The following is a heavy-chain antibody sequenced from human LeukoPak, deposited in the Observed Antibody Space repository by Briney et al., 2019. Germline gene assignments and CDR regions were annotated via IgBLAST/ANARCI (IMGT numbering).Heavy chain of an antibody. J-gene: IGHJ4*02. D-gene: IGHD2-8*01. Sequence: GGSLRLSCAASEFSVSDSYMSWVRQAPGKGLQWVSVIFSGGSTYYTDSVKGRFTLSRDNSKNTLYLEMNSLRAEDTAVYYCARDLVGNGLKTSFDYWGQGTLVTVSS. V-gene: IGHV3-53*01. CDR1: EFSVSDSY. CDR2: IFSGGST. CDR3: ARDLVGNGLKTSFDY.